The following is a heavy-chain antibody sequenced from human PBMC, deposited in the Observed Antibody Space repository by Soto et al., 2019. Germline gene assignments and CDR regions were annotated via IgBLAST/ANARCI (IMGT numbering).Heavy chain of an antibody. V-gene: IGHV4-39*01. D-gene: IGHD5-12*01. CDR3: ARVSGYPPPTIWFDP. J-gene: IGHJ5*02. CDR2: IYYSGST. CDR1: GSSISSSSYY. Sequence: PSETLHLTCTVSGSSISSSSYYWGWIRQPPRNGLEWIGNIYYSGSTYYNPSLKSRVTMSVDTSKNQFSLKLSSEAAAVTSVYYCARVSGYPPPTIWFDPWGQGTLISIYS.